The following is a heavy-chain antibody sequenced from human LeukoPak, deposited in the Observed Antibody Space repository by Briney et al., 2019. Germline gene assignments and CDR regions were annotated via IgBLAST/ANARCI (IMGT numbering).Heavy chain of an antibody. CDR2: INHSGST. D-gene: IGHD6-6*01. CDR3: ARGRGSSLIPNYYYYYMDV. CDR1: GGSFSGYY. V-gene: IGHV4-34*01. Sequence: SETLSLTCAVYGGSFSGYYWSWIRQPPGKGLEWIGEINHSGSTNYNPSLKSRVTISVDTSKNQFSLKLSSVTAADTAVYYCARGRGSSLIPNYYYYYMDVWGEGTTVTVSS. J-gene: IGHJ6*03.